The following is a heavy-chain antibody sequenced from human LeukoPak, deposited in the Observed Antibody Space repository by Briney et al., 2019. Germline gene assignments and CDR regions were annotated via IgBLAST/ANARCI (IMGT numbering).Heavy chain of an antibody. V-gene: IGHV5-51*01. CDR2: IYPSDSDT. D-gene: IGHD3-10*01. CDR1: GYSFTSYW. CDR3: ARHLHGSGGWDAFDI. Sequence: GESLKISCKGSGYSFTSYWIGWVRQMPGKGLEWMGIIYPSDSDTRYSPSFQGQVTISADKSISTAYLQWSSLKASDTAMYYCARHLHGSGGWDAFDIWGQGTMVTVSS. J-gene: IGHJ3*02.